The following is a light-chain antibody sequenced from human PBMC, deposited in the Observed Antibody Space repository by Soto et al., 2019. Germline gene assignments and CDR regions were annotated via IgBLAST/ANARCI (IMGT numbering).Light chain of an antibody. CDR1: QSINTNY. CDR3: QQYGRT. Sequence: SPGTRTLSLGDSATLSCRASQSINTNYLAWYQLKPGQAPRLLIYAASNRLTGIPDRFSGSGSGTDFTLTISRLEPEDFALYYCQQYGRTFGQGTRLEIK. V-gene: IGKV3-20*01. CDR2: AAS. J-gene: IGKJ5*01.